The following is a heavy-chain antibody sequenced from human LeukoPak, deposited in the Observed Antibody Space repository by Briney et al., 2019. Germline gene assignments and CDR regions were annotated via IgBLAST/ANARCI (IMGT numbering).Heavy chain of an antibody. V-gene: IGHV3-23*01. D-gene: IGHD2-21*02. CDR3: AKASGEYCGGDCYSDY. CDR2: ISGSGGST. CDR1: GFTFSSYA. J-gene: IGHJ4*02. Sequence: GGSLRLSGAASGFTFSSYAMSWVRQAPGKGLEWVSAISGSGGSTYYADSVKGRFTISRDNSKNTLYLQMKSLRAEDTAVYYCAKASGEYCGGDCYSDYWGQGTLVTVSS.